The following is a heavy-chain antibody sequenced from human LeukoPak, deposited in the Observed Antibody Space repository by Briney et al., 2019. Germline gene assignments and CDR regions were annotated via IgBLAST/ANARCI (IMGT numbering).Heavy chain of an antibody. J-gene: IGHJ3*02. D-gene: IGHD3-22*01. CDR2: ISSSSSYT. V-gene: IGHV3-11*03. CDR3: ARHDLSSGYTFDI. Sequence: GGSLRLSCAASGFTFSSYAMSWIRQAPGKGLEWVSYISSSSSYTNYADSVKGRFTISRDNAKNSLYLQMNSLRAEDTAVYYCARHDLSSGYTFDIWGQGTMVTVSS. CDR1: GFTFSSYA.